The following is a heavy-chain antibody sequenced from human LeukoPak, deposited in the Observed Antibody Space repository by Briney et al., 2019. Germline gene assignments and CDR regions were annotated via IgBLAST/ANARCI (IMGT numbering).Heavy chain of an antibody. D-gene: IGHD3-22*01. Sequence: PSETLSLTCTVSGGSISSHYWSWIRQPPGKGLEWIGYIYYSGSTNYNPSLKSRVTISVDTSKNQFSLKLSSVTAADTAVYYCARVLDLYYYDSSGYHYGGWFDPWGQGTLVTVSS. CDR3: ARVLDLYYYDSSGYHYGGWFDP. V-gene: IGHV4-59*11. CDR1: GGSISSHY. J-gene: IGHJ5*02. CDR2: IYYSGST.